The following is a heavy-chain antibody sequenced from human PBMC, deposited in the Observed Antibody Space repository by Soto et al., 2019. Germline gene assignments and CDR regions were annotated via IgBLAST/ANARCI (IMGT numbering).Heavy chain of an antibody. V-gene: IGHV2-70*04. J-gene: IGHJ4*02. Sequence: SGPTLVNPTQTLTLTCTFSGFSLSTSGMRVSWIRQPPGKALEWLARIDWDDDKFYSTSLKTRLTISKDTSKNQVVLTMTNMDPVDTATYYCARIFGESIYFGYWGQGTLVPVPS. CDR2: IDWDDDK. D-gene: IGHD3-10*01. CDR3: ARIFGESIYFGY. CDR1: GFSLSTSGMR.